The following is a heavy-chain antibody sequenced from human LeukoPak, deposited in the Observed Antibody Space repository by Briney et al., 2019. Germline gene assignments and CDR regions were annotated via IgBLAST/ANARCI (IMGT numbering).Heavy chain of an antibody. D-gene: IGHD3-22*01. V-gene: IGHV3-23*01. CDR2: ISGSGGST. Sequence: GGSLRLSCAASGFTFSSYAMSWVRQAPGKGLEWVSAISGSGGSTYYADSVEGRFTIPRDNSKNTLYLQMNSLRAEDTAVYYCAKAGDSSGYYSEFDYWGQGTLVTVSS. J-gene: IGHJ4*02. CDR1: GFTFSSYA. CDR3: AKAGDSSGYYSEFDY.